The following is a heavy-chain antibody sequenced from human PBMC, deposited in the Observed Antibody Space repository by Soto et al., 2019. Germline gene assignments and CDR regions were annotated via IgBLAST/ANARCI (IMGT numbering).Heavy chain of an antibody. CDR3: ASSTDYYDSSGYPPLGP. CDR1: GGSISGGDYY. Sequence: SETLSLTCTVSGGSISGGDYYWSLIRQPPGKGLEWIGYIYYSGSTYYNPSLKSRVTISVDTSKNQFSLKLSSVTAADTAVYYCASSTDYYDSSGYPPLGPWGQGTLVTVSS. V-gene: IGHV4-30-4*01. D-gene: IGHD3-22*01. CDR2: IYYSGST. J-gene: IGHJ5*02.